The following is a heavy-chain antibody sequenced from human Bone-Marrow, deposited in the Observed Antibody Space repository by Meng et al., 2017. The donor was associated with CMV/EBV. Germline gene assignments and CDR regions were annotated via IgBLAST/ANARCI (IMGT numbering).Heavy chain of an antibody. V-gene: IGHV1-2*02. CDR1: GYTFTGYY. CDR2: INPNSGAT. CDR3: ARGGAHYYYYYGMDV. J-gene: IGHJ6*02. Sequence: ASVKVSCKASGYTFTGYYVQWVRQAPGQGLEWMGWINPNSGATNYEQKFQGRVTMTRDTSISTAYMELSRLGSDDTAVYYCARGGAHYYYYYGMDVWGQGTTVTVSS.